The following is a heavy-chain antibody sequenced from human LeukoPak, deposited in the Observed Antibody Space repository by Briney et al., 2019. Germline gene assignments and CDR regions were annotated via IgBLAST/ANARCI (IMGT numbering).Heavy chain of an antibody. CDR1: GFTFSSYS. D-gene: IGHD3-16*01. CDR2: ISSSSYI. V-gene: IGHV3-21*01. J-gene: IGHJ6*04. CDR3: AKSTRAVMAMMDV. Sequence: PGGSLRLSCAASGFTFSSYSMNWVRQAPGKGLEWVSSISSSSYIYYADSVKGRFTISRDNSKNTLYLQMNSLRAEDTAVYFCAKSTRAVMAMMDVWGKGTTVTVSS.